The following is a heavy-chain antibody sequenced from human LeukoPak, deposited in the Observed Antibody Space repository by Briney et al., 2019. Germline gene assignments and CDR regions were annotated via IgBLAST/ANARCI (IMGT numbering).Heavy chain of an antibody. CDR3: ARRFGSVTSMHGIDY. CDR2: ISSSSSYI. V-gene: IGHV3-21*01. J-gene: IGHJ4*02. Sequence: AGGSLRLSCAASGFTFSSYNMNWVRQAPGKGLEWVSSISSSSSYIYYADSVKGRFIISRDNAKNSLYLQMNSLRAEDTAVYYCARRFGSVTSMHGIDYWGQGTLVTVSS. CDR1: GFTFSSYN. D-gene: IGHD3-10*01.